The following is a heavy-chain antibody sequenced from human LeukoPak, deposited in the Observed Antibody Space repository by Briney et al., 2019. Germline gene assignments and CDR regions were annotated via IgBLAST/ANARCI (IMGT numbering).Heavy chain of an antibody. V-gene: IGHV3-23*01. CDR1: GFTFSSYA. CDR3: ANQYQLPLNYFHY. CDR2: ISGSGDST. Sequence: GGSLRLSCAASGFTFSSYAMSWGRQAPGKGLGWVLAISGSGDSTYYADSVKGRFTISRDNSKNTLYLQMNSLRAEDTDIYYCANQYQLPLNYFHYWGQGTLVTVSS. D-gene: IGHD2-2*01. J-gene: IGHJ4*02.